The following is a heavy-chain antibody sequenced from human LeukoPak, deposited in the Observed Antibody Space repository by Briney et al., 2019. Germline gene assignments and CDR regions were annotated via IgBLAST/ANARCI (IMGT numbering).Heavy chain of an antibody. CDR2: LYHSGTT. CDR3: ARVEVPRDINDWYFDL. J-gene: IGHJ2*01. D-gene: IGHD2-15*01. CDR1: GYSIAHGFF. Sequence: PSETLSLTCTVSGYSIAHGFFWAWIRQPPGGGLEWIGILYHSGTTYYNTSLKSRISTSVDTSKNQFSLKLRLVTAADTAVYYCARVEVPRDINDWYFDLWGRGTLVTVSS. V-gene: IGHV4-38-2*02.